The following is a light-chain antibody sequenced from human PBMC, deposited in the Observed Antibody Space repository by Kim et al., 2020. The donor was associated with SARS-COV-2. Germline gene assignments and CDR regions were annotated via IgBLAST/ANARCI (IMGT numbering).Light chain of an antibody. CDR1: NIGSRS. CDR2: YDD. CDR3: QVWDSSSDRGV. Sequence: SYELTQPPSVSVAPGKTARITCGGNNIGSRSVHWYQQKPGQAPIVVIYYDDDRPSGIPERFSGSNSGNTATLTISRVEDGDEADYYCQVWDSSSDRGVFGGGTQLTVL. J-gene: IGLJ2*01. V-gene: IGLV3-21*04.